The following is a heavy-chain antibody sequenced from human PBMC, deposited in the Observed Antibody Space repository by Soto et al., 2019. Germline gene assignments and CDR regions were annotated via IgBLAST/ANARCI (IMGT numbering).Heavy chain of an antibody. D-gene: IGHD3-10*01. CDR3: ARGFPSMTYYGEYYFDY. V-gene: IGHV3-53*01. CDR2: FYSGGST. J-gene: IGHJ4*02. Sequence: GGSLRLSCEAFGFTVSTNYMSWVRQTPGKGLEWVSVFYSGGSTFYADSVKGRFTISRDNSRNTLYLQMRSLRAEDTPVYYCARGFPSMTYYGEYYFDYWGQGTLVTVSS. CDR1: GFTVSTNY.